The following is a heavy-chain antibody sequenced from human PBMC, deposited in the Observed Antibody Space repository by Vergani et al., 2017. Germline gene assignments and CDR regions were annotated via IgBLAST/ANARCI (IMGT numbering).Heavy chain of an antibody. Sequence: QLQLQESGPGLVKPSATLSLPCSVSGASIRSSNYYWGWIRQPPGKGLEWMASIYYSGITYYNPSHKSRVTISVDTSKNHFSLKLSSVTAPDTVVYFCARHSTVEWLVKLGWIDPWGQGILVTVSS. CDR1: GASIRSSNYY. V-gene: IGHV4-39*01. D-gene: IGHD6-19*01. J-gene: IGHJ5*02. CDR2: IYYSGIT. CDR3: ARHSTVEWLVKLGWIDP.